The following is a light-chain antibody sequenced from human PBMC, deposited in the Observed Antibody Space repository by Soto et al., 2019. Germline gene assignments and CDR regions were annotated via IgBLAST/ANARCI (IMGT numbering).Light chain of an antibody. Sequence: EIVLTQSPGTLSLSPGQRATLSCRARQSVSSSYLAWYQQNPRQAPRLLVYGTSSRATGIPHRFSGSGSGTDCTLTISRRAPEDFAVYYCQQYGSSRAFGQGTKVEI. CDR1: QSVSSSY. V-gene: IGKV3-20*01. J-gene: IGKJ1*01. CDR3: QQYGSSRA. CDR2: GTS.